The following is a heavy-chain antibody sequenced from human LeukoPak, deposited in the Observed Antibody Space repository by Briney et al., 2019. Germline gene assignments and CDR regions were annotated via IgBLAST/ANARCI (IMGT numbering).Heavy chain of an antibody. CDR3: AKDLYSSGIHSLFDY. D-gene: IGHD6-19*01. CDR1: GFTFSNYA. V-gene: IGHV3-23*01. Sequence: TGGSLRLSCAASGFTFSNYAMTWVRQAPGKGLECISGITGSGTRTYYADSVKDRFTISGDNSKNTLYLQMNSLRAEDTAVYYCAKDLYSSGIHSLFDYWGQGTLVTVAS. CDR2: ITGSGTRT. J-gene: IGHJ4*02.